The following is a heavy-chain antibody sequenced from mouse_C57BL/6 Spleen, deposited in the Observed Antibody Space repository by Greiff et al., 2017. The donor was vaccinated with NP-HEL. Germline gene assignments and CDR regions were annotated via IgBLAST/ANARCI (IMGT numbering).Heavy chain of an antibody. D-gene: IGHD2-1*01. V-gene: IGHV5-4*03. CDR1: GFTFSSYA. CDR3: ARAPYGNYAGEYYFDY. J-gene: IGHJ2*01. Sequence: EVNVVESGGGLVKPGGSLKLSCAASGFTFSSYAMSWVRQTPEKRLEWVATISDGGSYTYYPDNVKGRFTISRDNAKNNLYLQMSHLKSEDTAMYYCARAPYGNYAGEYYFDYWGQGTTLTVSS. CDR2: ISDGGSYT.